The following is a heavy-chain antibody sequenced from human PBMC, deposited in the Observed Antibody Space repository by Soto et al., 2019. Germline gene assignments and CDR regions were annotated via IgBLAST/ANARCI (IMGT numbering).Heavy chain of an antibody. Sequence: EVQLLESGGGLVQPGGSLRLSCAASGFTFNTFEMSWVRQAPGRGLEWVSFISDDSSGTYYADAVKGRFTISRDNSKYTLYLQMNSLTAEDTAVYACVKGGWLDFWGQGTLVTVSS. J-gene: IGHJ5*01. CDR3: VKGGWLDF. D-gene: IGHD3-16*01. CDR2: ISDDSSGT. CDR1: GFTFNTFE. V-gene: IGHV3-23*01.